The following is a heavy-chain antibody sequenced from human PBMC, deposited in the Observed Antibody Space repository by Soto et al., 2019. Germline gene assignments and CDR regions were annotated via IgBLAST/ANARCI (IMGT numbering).Heavy chain of an antibody. J-gene: IGHJ4*02. CDR3: AKDKDIVVVPAAIPPDY. CDR2: ISGSGGST. V-gene: IGHV3-23*01. CDR1: GFTFSSYA. D-gene: IGHD2-2*02. Sequence: EVQLLESGGGLVQPGGSLRLSCAASGFTFSSYAMSWVRQAPGKGLEWVSAISGSGGSTYYADSVKGRFTISRDNSKNTLYLQMNSLRAEDTAVYYCAKDKDIVVVPAAIPPDYWGPGTLVTVSS.